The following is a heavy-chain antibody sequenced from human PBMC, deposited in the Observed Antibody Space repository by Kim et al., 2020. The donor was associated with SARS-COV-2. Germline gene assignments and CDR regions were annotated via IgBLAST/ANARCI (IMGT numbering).Heavy chain of an antibody. CDR2: INHSGST. D-gene: IGHD2-8*01. J-gene: IGHJ4*02. CDR1: GGSFSGYY. V-gene: IGHV4-34*01. Sequence: SETLSLTCAVYGGSFSGYYWSWIRQPPGKGLEWIGEINHSGSTNYNPSLKSRVTISVDTSKNQFSLKLSSVTAADTAVYYCVLRWCMLFFAGCSADYWGQGTLVTVSS. CDR3: VLRWCMLFFAGCSADY.